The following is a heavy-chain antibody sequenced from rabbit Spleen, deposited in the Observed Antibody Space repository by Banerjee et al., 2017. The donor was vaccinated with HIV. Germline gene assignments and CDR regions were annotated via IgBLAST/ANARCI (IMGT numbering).Heavy chain of an antibody. D-gene: IGHD2-1*01. J-gene: IGHJ4*01. CDR2: IYTTSGST. V-gene: IGHV1S40*01. CDR3: ARGSAAMTMVITGYYLNL. Sequence: QSLEESGRDLVKPGASLTLTCTASGFTFSNYWMCWVRQAPGKGLELIACIYTTSGSTYYASWAKGRFTISKTSSTTVTLQMASLTAADTATYFCARGSAAMTMVITGYYLNLWGQGTLVTVS. CDR1: GFTFSNYW.